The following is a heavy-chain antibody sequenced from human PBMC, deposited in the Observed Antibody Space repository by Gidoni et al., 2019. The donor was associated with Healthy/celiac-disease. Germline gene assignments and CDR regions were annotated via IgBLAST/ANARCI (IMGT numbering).Heavy chain of an antibody. CDR2: INPSGGST. V-gene: IGHV1-46*01. Sequence: QVQLVQSGAEVKTPGASVKVSCKASGYTFTSYYMHWVRQAPGQGLEWMGIINPSGGSTSYAQKFQGRVTMTRDTSTSTVYMELSSLRSEDTAVYYCARRLAYCGGDCYSDAFDIWGQGTMVTVSS. J-gene: IGHJ3*02. D-gene: IGHD2-21*02. CDR3: ARRLAYCGGDCYSDAFDI. CDR1: GYTFTSYY.